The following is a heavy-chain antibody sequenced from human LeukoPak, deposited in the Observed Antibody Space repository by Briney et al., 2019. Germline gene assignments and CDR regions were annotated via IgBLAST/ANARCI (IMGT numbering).Heavy chain of an antibody. V-gene: IGHV4-4*07. CDR2: ISTNGST. Sequence: PSETLSLTCTVSGGSISSYYWSWIRQPAGKGLEWVGRISTNGSTNYNPSLKSRVTMSVDTSKNQFSLKLSSVTAADTAVYYCARGPPYYDFWSGNNWFDPWGQGTLVTVSS. D-gene: IGHD3-3*01. J-gene: IGHJ5*02. CDR1: GGSISSYY. CDR3: ARGPPYYDFWSGNNWFDP.